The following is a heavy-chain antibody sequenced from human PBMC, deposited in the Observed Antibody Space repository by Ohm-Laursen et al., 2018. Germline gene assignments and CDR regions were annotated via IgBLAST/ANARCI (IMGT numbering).Heavy chain of an antibody. J-gene: IGHJ4*02. CDR2: IIPIFGTA. D-gene: IGHD2-2*02. CDR3: ARGVVPAAIGYYFDY. CDR1: GGTFSSYA. V-gene: IGHV1-69*06. Sequence: SVKVSCKASGGTFSSYAISWVRQAPGQGLEWMGGIIPIFGTANYAQKFQGRVTITADKSTSTAYMELSSLRSEDTAVYYCARGVVPAAIGYYFDYWGQGTLVTVSS.